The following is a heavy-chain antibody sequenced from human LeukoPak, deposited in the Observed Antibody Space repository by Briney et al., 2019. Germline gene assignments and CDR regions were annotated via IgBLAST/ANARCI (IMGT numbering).Heavy chain of an antibody. CDR2: ISGSGGST. D-gene: IGHD3-9*01. CDR3: AKAAALYYDILTGYYYYYYYMDV. V-gene: IGHV3-23*01. Sequence: GGSLRLSCAASGFTFSSYAMSWVRQAPGKGLEWVSAISGSGGSTYYADSVKGRFTISRDNSKNTLYLQMNSLRAEDTAVYYCAKAAALYYDILTGYYYYYYYMDVWGKGTTVTVSS. CDR1: GFTFSSYA. J-gene: IGHJ6*03.